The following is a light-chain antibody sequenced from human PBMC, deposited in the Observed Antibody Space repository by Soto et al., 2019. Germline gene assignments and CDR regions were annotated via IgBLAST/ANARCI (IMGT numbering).Light chain of an antibody. CDR2: SAS. CDR1: QGISNY. CDR3: QHYNNATYP. V-gene: IGKV1-27*01. J-gene: IGKJ2*01. Sequence: DIQMTQSPSSLSASVGDRVTITCRASQGISNYLAWYQQKPGKVPKLLIYSASTLQSGVPSRFSGSGSGTDFTLTISSLEPEDVATYYCQHYNNATYPFGQGTKVDIX.